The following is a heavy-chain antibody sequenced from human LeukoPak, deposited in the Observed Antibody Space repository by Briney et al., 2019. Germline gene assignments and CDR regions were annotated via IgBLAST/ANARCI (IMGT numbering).Heavy chain of an antibody. Sequence: PGGSLRLSCAASGFTFSSYWMSWVRQAPGKGLEWVANIKQDGSEKYYVDSVKGRFTISRDNAKNSLYLQMNSLRAEDTAVYYCALAGNNYYYYMDIWGAGETFSVSS. CDR3: ALAGNNYYYYMDI. D-gene: IGHD6-19*01. J-gene: IGHJ6*03. CDR2: IKQDGSEK. CDR1: GFTFSSYW. V-gene: IGHV3-7*01.